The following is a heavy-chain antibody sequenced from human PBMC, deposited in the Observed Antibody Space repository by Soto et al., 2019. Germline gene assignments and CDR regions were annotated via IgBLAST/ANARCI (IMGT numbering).Heavy chain of an antibody. J-gene: IGHJ6*02. CDR1: GFTFTTAL. CDR2: IKSKTDGGTT. D-gene: IGHD6-19*01. CDR3: TRAEYSSGWYPYYYYYGMDV. Sequence: EGSLILSWAASGFTFTTALINWVRQAPGKGLEWVGRIKSKTDGGTTDFAAPVRGRFAISRDDSKSIAYLQMNSLKTEDTAVYYCTRAEYSSGWYPYYYYYGMDVWGQGTTVTVSS. V-gene: IGHV3-15*07.